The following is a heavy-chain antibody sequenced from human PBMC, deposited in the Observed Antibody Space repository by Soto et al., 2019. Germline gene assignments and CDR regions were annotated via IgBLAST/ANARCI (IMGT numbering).Heavy chain of an antibody. J-gene: IGHJ4*02. CDR2: IDAGNGNT. Sequence: ASVKVSCKASGYTFTSYAMHWVRQAPGQRLEWMGWIDAGNGNTKYSQKFQGRVTITRDTSASTAYMELSSLRSEDTAVYYCARSVVVPAAPDYWGQGTLVTVSS. D-gene: IGHD2-2*01. CDR1: GYTFTSYA. V-gene: IGHV1-3*01. CDR3: ARSVVVPAAPDY.